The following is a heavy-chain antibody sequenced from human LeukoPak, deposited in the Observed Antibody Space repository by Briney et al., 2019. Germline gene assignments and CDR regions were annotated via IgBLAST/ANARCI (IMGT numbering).Heavy chain of an antibody. CDR3: ARDQNGDYLPRWYFDI. J-gene: IGHJ2*01. D-gene: IGHD4-17*01. CDR2: IYYSGST. V-gene: IGHV4-39*07. CDR1: GGSISSSSYY. Sequence: PSETLSLTCTVSGGSISSSSYYWGWIRQPPGKGLEWIGSIYYSGSTYYNPSLKSRVTISVDTSKNQFSLNLSSVTAADTAVYYCARDQNGDYLPRWYFDIWGRGTLVTVPS.